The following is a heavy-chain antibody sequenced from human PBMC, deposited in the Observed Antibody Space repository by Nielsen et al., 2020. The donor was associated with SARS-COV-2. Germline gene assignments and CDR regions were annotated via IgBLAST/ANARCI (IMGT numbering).Heavy chain of an antibody. CDR1: DGSFSVNF. CDR3: ASAFNYRMDV. CDR2: IYHSGST. V-gene: IGHV4-34*01. Sequence: SETLSLTCAVYDGSFSVNFWTWIRQPPGKGLEWIGEIYHSGSTKYSPSLKSRVTILVDTSKNQFSLHLSSVTVADTGLYYCASAFNYRMDVWGQGTTVTVSS. D-gene: IGHD3-10*01. J-gene: IGHJ6*02.